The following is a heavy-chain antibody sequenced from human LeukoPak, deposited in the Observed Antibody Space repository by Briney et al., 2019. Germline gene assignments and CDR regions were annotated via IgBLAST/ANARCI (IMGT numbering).Heavy chain of an antibody. V-gene: IGHV1-2*02. D-gene: IGHD2-2*01. CDR1: GYTFTGYY. J-gene: IGHJ4*01. Sequence: VASVKVYCKASGYTFTGYYMHWVRQAPGQGLEWMGWINPNSGGTNYAQKFQGRVTMTRDTSISTAYMELSRLRSDDTAVYYCARRYCSSTSCYFGSGEANFDYWGQGTLVTVSS. CDR2: INPNSGGT. CDR3: ARRYCSSTSCYFGSGEANFDY.